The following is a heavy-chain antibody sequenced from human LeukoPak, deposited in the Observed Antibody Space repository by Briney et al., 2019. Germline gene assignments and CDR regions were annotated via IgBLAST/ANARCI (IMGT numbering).Heavy chain of an antibody. CDR1: GGSISSYY. CDR2: IYYSGST. CDR3: ARGWAYGDFDY. D-gene: IGHD4-17*01. Sequence: PSETLSLTCTVSGGSISSYYWSWIRQPPGKGLEWIGYIYYSGSTNYNPSLKSRVTISVDTSKDQFSLKLSSVTAADTAVYYCARGWAYGDFDYWGQGTLVTVSS. V-gene: IGHV4-59*01. J-gene: IGHJ4*02.